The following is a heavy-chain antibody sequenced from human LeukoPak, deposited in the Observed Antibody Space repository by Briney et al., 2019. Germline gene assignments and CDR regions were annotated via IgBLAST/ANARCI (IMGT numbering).Heavy chain of an antibody. V-gene: IGHV1-69*05. CDR2: IVPIFGTA. Sequence: GASVKVSCKASGGTFSSYAISWVRQAPGQGLEWMGGIVPIFGTANYAQKFQGRVTITTDESTSTAYMELSSLRSEDTAVYYCAREVYSSGWYYFDYWGQGTLVTVSS. D-gene: IGHD6-19*01. J-gene: IGHJ4*02. CDR3: AREVYSSGWYYFDY. CDR1: GGTFSSYA.